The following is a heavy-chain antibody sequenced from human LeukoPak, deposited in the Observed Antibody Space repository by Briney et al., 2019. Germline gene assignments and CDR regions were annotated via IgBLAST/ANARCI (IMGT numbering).Heavy chain of an antibody. Sequence: PSQTLSLTCAVSGGSISSGGYSWSWIRQPPGKGLEWIGYIYHSGSTYYNPSLKSRVIISVDRSKNQFSLKLSSVTAADTAVYYCARETDTAIDYWGQGTLVTVSS. D-gene: IGHD5-18*01. CDR2: IYHSGST. CDR3: ARETDTAIDY. CDR1: GGSISSGGYS. V-gene: IGHV4-30-2*01. J-gene: IGHJ4*02.